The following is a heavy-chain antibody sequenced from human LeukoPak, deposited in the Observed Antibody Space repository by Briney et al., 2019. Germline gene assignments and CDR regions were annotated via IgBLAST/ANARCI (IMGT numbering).Heavy chain of an antibody. CDR1: GFTFSSYG. CDR2: IGTAGDT. V-gene: IGHV3-13*01. Sequence: GGSLRLSCAASGFTFSSYGMNWVRQAPGKGLEWVSAIGTAGDTYYTGSVKGRFTISRENAKNSLYLQMNSLRAGDTAVYYCARVAKERVGGVYYFDYWGQGTLVTVSS. CDR3: ARVAKERVGGVYYFDY. J-gene: IGHJ4*02. D-gene: IGHD1-1*01.